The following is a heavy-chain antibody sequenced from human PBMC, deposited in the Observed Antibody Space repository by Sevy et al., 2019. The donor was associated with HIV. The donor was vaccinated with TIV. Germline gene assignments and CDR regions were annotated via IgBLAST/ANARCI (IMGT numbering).Heavy chain of an antibody. J-gene: IGHJ4*02. Sequence: GGSLRLSCAASGFTFSSYAIHWVRQTPGKGLEWVANIKEDGSEKYYVESVKGRFIISRDNAKNSLYLQMNSLRAEDTAVYYCARRRDRRSRLDYAFDYWGQGTLVTVSS. CDR3: ARRRDRRSRLDYAFDY. V-gene: IGHV3-7*01. CDR1: GFTFSSYA. CDR2: IKEDGSEK. D-gene: IGHD4-17*01.